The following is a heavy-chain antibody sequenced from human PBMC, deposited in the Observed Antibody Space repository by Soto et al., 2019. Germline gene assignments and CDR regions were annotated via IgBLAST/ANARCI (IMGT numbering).Heavy chain of an antibody. V-gene: IGHV4-39*01. J-gene: IGHJ5*02. CDR2: ISYSGSP. CDR1: GGSISSESYF. CDR3: AALLGHCSGGTCFFRWFDP. D-gene: IGHD2-15*01. Sequence: QLQLQESGPGLAKPSETLSLTRTVSGGSISSESYFWGWVRQPSGKGLEWVGTISYSGSPFFNPSLKGRATLSVDTSKNQFSLRLSAVTAADSAVYFCAALLGHCSGGTCFFRWFDPWGQGSLVTVSS.